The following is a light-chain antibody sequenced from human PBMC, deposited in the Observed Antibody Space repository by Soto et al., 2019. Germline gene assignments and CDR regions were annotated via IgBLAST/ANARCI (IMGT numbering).Light chain of an antibody. CDR3: QQSYKTPWT. Sequence: DIQMTQSPSSLSASVGDRVTITCRASQSISSYLIWYQQKLGQAPKLLIYAASTLASGVPSRFSGSESGTDFTLTISGLEHEDSATYYCQQSYKTPWTFGQGTKVEI. J-gene: IGKJ1*01. CDR2: AAS. V-gene: IGKV1-39*01. CDR1: QSISSY.